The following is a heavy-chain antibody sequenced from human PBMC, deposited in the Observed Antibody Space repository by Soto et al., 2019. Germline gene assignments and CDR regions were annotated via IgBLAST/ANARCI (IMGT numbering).Heavy chain of an antibody. D-gene: IGHD2-15*01. Sequence: QVQLVQSGAEVKKPGASVTVSCKASGYTFTSYGISWVRQAPGQGLEWMGWISAYNGNTNYAQKLQGRVTMTTHTSTSTAYMELRSLRSDDTAVYYCARGAAYCSGGSCYSSFADYWGQGTLVTVSS. CDR3: ARGAAYCSGGSCYSSFADY. V-gene: IGHV1-18*01. CDR1: GYTFTSYG. J-gene: IGHJ4*02. CDR2: ISAYNGNT.